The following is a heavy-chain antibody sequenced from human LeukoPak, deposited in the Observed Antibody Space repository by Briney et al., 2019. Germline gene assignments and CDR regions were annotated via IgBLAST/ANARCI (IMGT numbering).Heavy chain of an antibody. CDR3: AKDARADDSGPLDY. V-gene: IGHV3-23*01. CDR1: GFTFSKYV. CDR2: ISTGGGST. J-gene: IGHJ4*02. Sequence: AGSLRLSCAASGFTFSKYVMRWVRQAPGKGLEWVSAISTGGGSTYYAASVNGRFTIARDNSKNTLYLQMNSLRAEETALYYCAKDARADDSGPLDYWGQGTLVTVSS. D-gene: IGHD3-10*01.